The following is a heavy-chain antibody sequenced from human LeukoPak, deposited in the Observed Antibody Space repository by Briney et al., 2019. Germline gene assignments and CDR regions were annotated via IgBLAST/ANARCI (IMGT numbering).Heavy chain of an antibody. V-gene: IGHV3-48*02. CDR1: GFTVSSYS. CDR3: ARVRLDN. J-gene: IGHJ4*02. CDR2: ISGTSGTI. Sequence: GGSLRLSCAASGFTVSSYSMNWVRQAPGKGLEWVSYISGTSGTIYYADSVKGRFTISRDNAKNSLYLQMNSLRDEDTAVYYCARVRLDNWGQGTLVTVSS.